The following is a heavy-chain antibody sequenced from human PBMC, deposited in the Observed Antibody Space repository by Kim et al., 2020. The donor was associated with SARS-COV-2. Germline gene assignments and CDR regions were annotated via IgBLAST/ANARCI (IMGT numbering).Heavy chain of an antibody. D-gene: IGHD3-10*01. Sequence: GGSLRLSCAASGFTFSSYAMHWVRQAPGKGLEWVAVISYDGSNKYYADSVKGRFTISRDNSKNTLYLQMNSLRAEDTAVYYCASELLWFGELFGGGYGYWGQGTLVTVSS. J-gene: IGHJ4*02. CDR2: ISYDGSNK. CDR3: ASELLWFGELFGGGYGY. CDR1: GFTFSSYA. V-gene: IGHV3-30*04.